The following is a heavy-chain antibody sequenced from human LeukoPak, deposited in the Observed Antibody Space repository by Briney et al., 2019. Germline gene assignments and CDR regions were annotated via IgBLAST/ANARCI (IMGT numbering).Heavy chain of an antibody. CDR3: ARGHCGGDCYSDY. Sequence: SETLSLTCAVYGGSFSGYYWSWIRQPPGKGLEWIGEINHSGSTNYNPSLKSRATISVDTSKNQFSLKLSSVTAADTAVYYCARGHCGGDCYSDYWGQGTLVTVSS. D-gene: IGHD2-21*02. V-gene: IGHV4-34*01. J-gene: IGHJ4*02. CDR1: GGSFSGYY. CDR2: INHSGST.